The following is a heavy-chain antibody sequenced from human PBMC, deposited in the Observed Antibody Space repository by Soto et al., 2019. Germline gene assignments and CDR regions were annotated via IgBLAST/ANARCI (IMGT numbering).Heavy chain of an antibody. D-gene: IGHD3-10*01. CDR2: INAGNDNT. J-gene: IGHJ6*02. Sequence: ASVKVSCKASGYTFTSSAIHWVRQAPGQRLEWMGWINAGNDNTKYSQRFQGRVTITRDTSASTAYMELSGLISEDAAVYYCARGSFPADSNYHYGMDVWGQGTTVTVSS. CDR1: GYTFTSSA. CDR3: ARGSFPADSNYHYGMDV. V-gene: IGHV1-3*01.